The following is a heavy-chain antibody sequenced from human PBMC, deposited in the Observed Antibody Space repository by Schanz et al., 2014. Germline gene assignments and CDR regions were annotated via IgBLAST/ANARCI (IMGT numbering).Heavy chain of an antibody. V-gene: IGHV3-7*01. D-gene: IGHD3-3*01. CDR1: LFTFSTYW. J-gene: IGHJ4*02. CDR3: ARDKGGYYPFDY. CDR2: IKQDESER. Sequence: FFQPGGSLRLSCAASLFTFSTYWMSWVRQAPGKGLEWVANIKQDESERSYVDSVKGRFTISRDNAKNSLYLQMNSLRAEDTAVYYCARDKGGYYPFDYWGQGTLVTVSS.